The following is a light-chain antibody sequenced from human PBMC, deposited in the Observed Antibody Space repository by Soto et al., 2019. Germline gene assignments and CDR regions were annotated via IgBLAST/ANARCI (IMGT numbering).Light chain of an antibody. V-gene: IGLV2-11*01. CDR1: SSDVGGYNY. CDR2: DVS. CDR3: CSYAGSYTWV. Sequence: SALTQPRAVSGSPGQSVTISCTGTSSDVGGYNYVSWYQQHPGKAPKLMIYDVSKRPSGVPDRFSGSKSGNTASLTISGLQDEDEADYYCCSYAGSYTWVFGTGTKVTVL. J-gene: IGLJ1*01.